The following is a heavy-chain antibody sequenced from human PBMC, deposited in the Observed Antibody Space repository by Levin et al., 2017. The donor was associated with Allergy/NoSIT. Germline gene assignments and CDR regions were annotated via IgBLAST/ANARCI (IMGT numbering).Heavy chain of an antibody. V-gene: IGHV3-48*01. CDR1: GFTFSSYS. CDR3: ASPNDYGDYGLDY. CDR2: ISSSSSTI. D-gene: IGHD4-17*01. J-gene: IGHJ4*02. Sequence: PGGSLRLSCAASGFTFSSYSMNWVRQAPGKGLEWVSYISSSSSTIYYADSVKGRFTISRDNAKNSLYLQMNSLRAEDTAVYYCASPNDYGDYGLDYWGQGTLVTVSS.